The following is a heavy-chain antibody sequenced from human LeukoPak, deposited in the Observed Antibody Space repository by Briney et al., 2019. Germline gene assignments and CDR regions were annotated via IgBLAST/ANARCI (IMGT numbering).Heavy chain of an antibody. Sequence: ASVKVSCKASGGTFSSYAISWVRQAPGQGLEWMGGIIPIFGTANYAQKFQGRVTITADESTSTAYMELSSLRSEDTAVYYRARGWYSSGWYGYWGQGTLVTVSS. D-gene: IGHD6-19*01. CDR2: IIPIFGTA. V-gene: IGHV1-69*13. CDR3: ARGWYSSGWYGY. CDR1: GGTFSSYA. J-gene: IGHJ4*02.